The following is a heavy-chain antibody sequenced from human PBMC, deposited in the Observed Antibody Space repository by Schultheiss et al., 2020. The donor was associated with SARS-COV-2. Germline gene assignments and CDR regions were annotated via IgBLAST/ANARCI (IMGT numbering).Heavy chain of an antibody. J-gene: IGHJ4*02. CDR3: AKDRRNFDY. CDR2: ISSSSSNI. V-gene: IGHV3-21*04. Sequence: GGSLRLSCAASGFTFSSYSMNWVRQAPGKGLEWVSYISSSSSNIYYADSVKGRFTISRDNSKNTLYLQMNSLRAEDTAVYYCAKDRRNFDYWGQGTLVTVSS. CDR1: GFTFSSYS.